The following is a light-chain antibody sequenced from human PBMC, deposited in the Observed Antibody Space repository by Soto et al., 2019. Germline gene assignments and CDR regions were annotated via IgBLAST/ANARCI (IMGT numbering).Light chain of an antibody. J-gene: IGKJ1*01. CDR1: QSVWSSF. CDR3: QQYNTWWT. V-gene: IGKV3D-15*01. CDR2: GAS. Sequence: EIVLTQSPGTLSLPPGERATLSCRASQSVWSSFLAWYQQKPGQAPRLLFYGASNRATGIPDRCSGSGSGTEFTITISSLQSEDFAVYYYQQYNTWWTFGQGTKVDIK.